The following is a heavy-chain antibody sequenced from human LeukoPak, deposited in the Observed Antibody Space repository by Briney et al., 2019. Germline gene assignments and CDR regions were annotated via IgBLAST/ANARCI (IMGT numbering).Heavy chain of an antibody. J-gene: IGHJ6*03. V-gene: IGHV3-23*01. CDR3: ARSVAQYYYYYYIDV. Sequence: GGSLRLSCAASGFTFSSYGTGWVRQAPGKWMELVSSISGSGGSTYYADSVRGRFTISRDNAKNTLYLQMNSLRAEDTAVYYYARSVAQYYYYYYIDVWGKGTTVTVSS. D-gene: IGHD6-19*01. CDR1: GFTFSSYG. CDR2: ISGSGGST.